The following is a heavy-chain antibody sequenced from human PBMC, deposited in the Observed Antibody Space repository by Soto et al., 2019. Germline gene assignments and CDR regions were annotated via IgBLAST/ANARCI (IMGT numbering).Heavy chain of an antibody. CDR2: ISYDGSNK. V-gene: IGHV3-30*03. J-gene: IGHJ4*01. Sequence: PGGSLRLSCAASGFTFSSYGMHWVRQAPGKGLEWVAVISYDGSNKYYADSVKGRFTISRDNSKNTLYLQMNSLRAEDTAVYYCAPWLGAFDYWAQGTLVTVSS. CDR1: GFTFSSYG. D-gene: IGHD5-18*01. CDR3: APWLGAFDY.